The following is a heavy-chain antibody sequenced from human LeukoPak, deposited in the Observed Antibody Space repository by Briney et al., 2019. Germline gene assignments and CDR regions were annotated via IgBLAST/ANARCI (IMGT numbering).Heavy chain of an antibody. CDR2: IYSGGST. CDR3: AKDPFPGRLGAFDS. J-gene: IGHJ4*02. CDR1: GGSISFGGYY. D-gene: IGHD1-26*01. Sequence: LSLTCTVSGGSISFGGYYWSWVRQAPGKGLEWVSVIYSGGSTYYADSVRGRFTISRDNSKNTLYLQMNNLRAEDTALYYCAKDPFPGRLGAFDSWGQGTLVTVSS. V-gene: IGHV3-53*01.